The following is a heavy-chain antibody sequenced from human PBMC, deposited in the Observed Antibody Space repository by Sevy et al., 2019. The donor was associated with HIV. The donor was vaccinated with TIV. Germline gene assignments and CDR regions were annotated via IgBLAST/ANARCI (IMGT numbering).Heavy chain of an antibody. J-gene: IGHJ4*02. D-gene: IGHD6-6*01. CDR1: GFTFSSYA. V-gene: IGHV3-23*01. CDR3: AKQSFKSTGIAARGAFDY. Sequence: GGSLRLSCAASGFTFSSYAMSWVRQAPGKGLEWVSAISGSGGSTYYADSVKGRFTISRDNSKNTLYLQMNSLRAEDTAVYYCAKQSFKSTGIAARGAFDYWGQGTLVTVSS. CDR2: ISGSGGST.